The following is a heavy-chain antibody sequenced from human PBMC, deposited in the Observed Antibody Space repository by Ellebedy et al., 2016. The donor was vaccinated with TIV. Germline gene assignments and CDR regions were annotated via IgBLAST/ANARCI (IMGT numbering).Heavy chain of an antibody. CDR1: GDSVSSNSAG. CDR3: ARRSSRHVMDV. Sequence: SQTLSLTCAISGDSVSSNSAGWNWIRQSPSRVLEWLGRTYYRSKWYNDYAVSVNSRITINPDTSKNQFSLQLNSVTPEDTAVYYCARRSSRHVMDVWGQGTTVTVSS. D-gene: IGHD6-13*01. V-gene: IGHV6-1*01. J-gene: IGHJ6*02. CDR2: TYYRSKWYN.